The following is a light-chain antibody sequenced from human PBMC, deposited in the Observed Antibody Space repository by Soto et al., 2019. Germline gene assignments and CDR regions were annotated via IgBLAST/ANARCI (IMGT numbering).Light chain of an antibody. J-gene: IGKJ3*01. Sequence: EIVLTQSPATLSLSPGERATLSCRGRPGGCSYLAWYQQKPGQAPRLLIYDASNRATGIPARFSGSGSGTDFTLTISSLEPEDFAVYYCQQRSNWPPVFTFGPGTKVDIK. CDR3: QQRSNWPPVFT. V-gene: IGKV3-11*01. CDR2: DAS. CDR1: PGGCSY.